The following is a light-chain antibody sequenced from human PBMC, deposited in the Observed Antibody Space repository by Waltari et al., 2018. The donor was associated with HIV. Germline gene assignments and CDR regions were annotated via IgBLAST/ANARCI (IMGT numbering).Light chain of an antibody. V-gene: IGLV1-51*02. J-gene: IGLJ2*01. CDR3: ATWDTSLQSLL. Sequence: QSFLTQPPSMSAAPGHSVSISCSGTSPTIGHNFVSWYLQFPGTAPRLIIFENDQRATWVPDRFFATKSGTSATLGISRLLTGDEASYYCATWDTSLQSLLFGGGTKLT. CDR2: END. CDR1: SPTIGHNF.